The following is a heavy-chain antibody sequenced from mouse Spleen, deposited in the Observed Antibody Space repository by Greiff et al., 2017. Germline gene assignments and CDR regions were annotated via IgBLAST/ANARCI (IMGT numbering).Heavy chain of an antibody. CDR1: GYAFTNYL. CDR2: INPGSGGT. CDR3: ARDSSGLAY. D-gene: IGHD3-2*01. Sequence: VQLQQSGAELVRPGTSVKVSCKASGYAFTNYLIEWVKQRPGQGLEWIGVINPGSGGTNYNEKFKGKATLTADKSSSTAYMQLSSLTSDDSAVYFCARDSSGLAYWGQGTTLTVSS. J-gene: IGHJ2*01. V-gene: IGHV1-54*01.